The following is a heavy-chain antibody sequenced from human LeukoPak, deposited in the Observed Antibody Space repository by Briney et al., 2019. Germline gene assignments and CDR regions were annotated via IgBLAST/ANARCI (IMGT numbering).Heavy chain of an antibody. J-gene: IGHJ6*02. Sequence: SETLSLTCTVSGDSISSANYYWGWVRQPPGKGLEWIGEINHSGSTNYNPSLKSRVTISVDTSKNQFSLKLSSVTAADTAVYYCARVRKGTMVRGVIISRYYYGMDVWGQGTTVTVSS. CDR1: GDSISSANYY. CDR2: INHSGST. V-gene: IGHV4-39*07. CDR3: ARVRKGTMVRGVIISRYYYGMDV. D-gene: IGHD3-10*01.